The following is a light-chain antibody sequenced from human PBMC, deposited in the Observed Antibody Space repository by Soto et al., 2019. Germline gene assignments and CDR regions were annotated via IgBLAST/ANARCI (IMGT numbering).Light chain of an antibody. CDR3: VLYMGGGLVV. CDR1: SGSVSTSYH. V-gene: IGLV8-61*01. CDR2: STN. Sequence: QAVVTQEPSFSVSPGGTVTLTCGLSSGSVSTSYHPSWYQLTPGRAPRTLIYSTNIRSSGAPDRFSGSILGSKAALTITGAQADDESDYYCVLYMGGGLVVFGGGTKLTVL. J-gene: IGLJ3*02.